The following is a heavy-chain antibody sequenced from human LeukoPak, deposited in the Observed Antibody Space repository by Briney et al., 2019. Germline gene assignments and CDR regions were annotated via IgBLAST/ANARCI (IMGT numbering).Heavy chain of an antibody. CDR3: ARHAHLYTY. D-gene: IGHD2-2*02. V-gene: IGHV4-39*01. Sequence: PSETLSLTCTVSGGSISSSSYYWGWIRQPPGKGLEWIGSIYYSGSTFYNPSLKSRVTISVDTSKNQFSLKLNSATAADTAVLYCARHAHLYTYWGQGTLVTVSS. CDR1: GGSISSSSYY. J-gene: IGHJ4*02. CDR2: IYYSGST.